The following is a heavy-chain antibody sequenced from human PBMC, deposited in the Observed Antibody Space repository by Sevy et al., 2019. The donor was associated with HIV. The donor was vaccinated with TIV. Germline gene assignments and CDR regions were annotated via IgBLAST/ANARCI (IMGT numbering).Heavy chain of an antibody. CDR2: IGTAGDT. Sequence: GGSLRLSCAASGFTFSSYEMHWVRQATGKGLEWVSAIGTAGDTYYPGSVKGRFTISRENAKNSLYLQMNSLRAGDTAVYYCARAMTTVTTYGMDVWGQGTTVTVSS. J-gene: IGHJ6*02. V-gene: IGHV3-13*01. CDR3: ARAMTTVTTYGMDV. CDR1: GFTFSSYE. D-gene: IGHD4-17*01.